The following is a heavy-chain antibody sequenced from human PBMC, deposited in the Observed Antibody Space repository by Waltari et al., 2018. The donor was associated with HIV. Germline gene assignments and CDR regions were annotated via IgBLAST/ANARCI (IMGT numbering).Heavy chain of an antibody. V-gene: IGHV4-59*01. D-gene: IGHD3-3*01. CDR3: ARTVGTSISGVITYNWFDS. CDR1: ADTLNNYY. J-gene: IGHJ5*01. CDR2: NYDTGTS. Sequence: QVQLQASGPGLVKPSETQSLTCNVSADTLNNYYLSWLLQSPAKGLGWSGYNYDTGTSSYTPSPYLRVRVTRSLDTSKTQLYLKLTSVSAADTAGFYCARTVGTSISGVITYNWFDSWGQGALVTVSS.